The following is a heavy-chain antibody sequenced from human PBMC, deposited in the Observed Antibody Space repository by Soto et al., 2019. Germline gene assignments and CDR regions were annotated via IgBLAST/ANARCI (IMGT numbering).Heavy chain of an antibody. CDR3: ARDLDGSGSYYTNY. Sequence: ASVKVSCKASGYTFTSYGISWVRQAPGQGLEWMGWISPHKDDTYYAQRLQGRVTMTTDTSTSTAYMELRSLRSDDTAVYFCARDLDGSGSYYTNYWGPGTLVTVSS. J-gene: IGHJ4*02. D-gene: IGHD3-10*01. V-gene: IGHV1-18*04. CDR1: GYTFTSYG. CDR2: ISPHKDDT.